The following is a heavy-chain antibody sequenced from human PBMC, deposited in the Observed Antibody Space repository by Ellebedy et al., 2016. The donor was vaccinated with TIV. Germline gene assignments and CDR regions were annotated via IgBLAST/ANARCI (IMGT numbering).Heavy chain of an antibody. V-gene: IGHV4-39*01. Sequence: MPSETLSLTCTVSGGPISSSNYYWGWIRQPPGKGLEWLGCLYYSGRTYYNPSLRSRVTISVDTSKNQISLKLSSVTAADTAVYYCARHSAVTRGYFDYWGQGTLVTVSS. CDR3: ARHSAVTRGYFDY. CDR2: LYYSGRT. J-gene: IGHJ4*02. CDR1: GGPISSSNYY. D-gene: IGHD4-17*01.